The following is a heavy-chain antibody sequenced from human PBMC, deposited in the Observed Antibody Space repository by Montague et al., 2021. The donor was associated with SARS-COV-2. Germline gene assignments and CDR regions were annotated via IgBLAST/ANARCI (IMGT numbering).Heavy chain of an antibody. J-gene: IGHJ4*02. CDR3: ARERITIFGVVTWPAYFDY. D-gene: IGHD3-3*01. CDR2: INNSGST. CDR1: GGSISSYY. Sequence: SETLSLTCTVSGGSISSYYWSWIRQPPGKGLEWIGDINNSGSTNYNPSLKSRVTISVDMSKNQFSLKLSSVTAADTAVYCCARERITIFGVVTWPAYFDYWGQGTLVTVSS. V-gene: IGHV4-59*01.